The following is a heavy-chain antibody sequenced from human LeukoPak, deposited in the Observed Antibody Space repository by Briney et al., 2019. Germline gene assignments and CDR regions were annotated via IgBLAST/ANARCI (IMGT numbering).Heavy chain of an antibody. CDR3: AAHYYDSSGYYGLGFAEYFQH. J-gene: IGHJ1*01. CDR2: IRYDGSNK. Sequence: GGSLRLSCAASGFTFSSYGMHWVRQAPGKGLEWVAFIRYDGSNKYYADSVKGRFTISRDNSKNTLYLQMNSLRAEDTAVYYCAAHYYDSSGYYGLGFAEYFQHWGQGTLVTVSS. D-gene: IGHD3-22*01. V-gene: IGHV3-30*02. CDR1: GFTFSSYG.